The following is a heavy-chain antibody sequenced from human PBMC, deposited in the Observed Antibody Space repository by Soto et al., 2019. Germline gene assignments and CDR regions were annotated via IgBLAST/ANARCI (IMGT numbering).Heavy chain of an antibody. D-gene: IGHD3-3*01. Sequence: SGPTLVNPTQTLTLTCTFSGFSLSTSGMRVSWIRQPPGKALEWLARIDWDDDKFYSTSLKTRLTISKDTSKNQLVLTMTNMDAVETGTYYCARDHITSLGVADPYYYYGMDVWGQETTVDVSS. V-gene: IGHV2-70*04. CDR3: ARDHITSLGVADPYYYYGMDV. CDR2: IDWDDDK. J-gene: IGHJ6*02. CDR1: GFSLSTSGMR.